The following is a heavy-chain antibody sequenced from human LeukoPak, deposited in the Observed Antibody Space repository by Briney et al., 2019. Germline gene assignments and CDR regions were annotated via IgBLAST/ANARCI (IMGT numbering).Heavy chain of an antibody. CDR1: GFTFSTYG. V-gene: IGHV3-30*02. Sequence: GGSLRLSCAASGFTFSTYGVHWVRQAPGQGLEWVAFIRYDGSNKYYADSVQGRFTVPRDNSKNTLYLQMNSLRAEDTAVYYCARVNPQRPDCSSTSCFVDAFDIWGQGTMVTVSS. CDR2: IRYDGSNK. J-gene: IGHJ3*02. D-gene: IGHD2-2*01. CDR3: ARVNPQRPDCSSTSCFVDAFDI.